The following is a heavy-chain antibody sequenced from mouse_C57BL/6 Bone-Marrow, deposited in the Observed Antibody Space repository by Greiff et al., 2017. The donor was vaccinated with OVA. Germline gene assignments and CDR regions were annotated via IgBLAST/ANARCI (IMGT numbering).Heavy chain of an antibody. CDR1: GYTFTDYN. D-gene: IGHD4-1*01. V-gene: IGHV1-18*01. CDR3: ARWVGTGTAYFDY. Sequence: VQLQQSGPELVKPGASVKIPCKASGYTFTDYNMDWVKQSHGKSLEWIGDINPNNGGTIYNQKFKGKATLTVDKSSSTAYMELRSLTSEDTAVYYCARWVGTGTAYFDYWGQGTTLTVSS. J-gene: IGHJ2*01. CDR2: INPNNGGT.